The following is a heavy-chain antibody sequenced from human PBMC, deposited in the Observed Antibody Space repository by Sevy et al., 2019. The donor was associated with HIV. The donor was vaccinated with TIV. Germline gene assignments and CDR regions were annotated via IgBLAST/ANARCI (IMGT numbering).Heavy chain of an antibody. D-gene: IGHD3-22*01. CDR3: ARDFFTMIVVVSSNRYNWFDP. CDR2: ISAYNGNT. CDR1: GYTFTSYG. Sequence: ASVKVSCKASGYTFTSYGISWVRQAPGQGLEWMGWISAYNGNTNYAQKLQGRVTMTTDTSTSTAYMELRSLRSDDTAVYYFARDFFTMIVVVSSNRYNWFDPWGQGTLVTVSS. J-gene: IGHJ5*02. V-gene: IGHV1-18*01.